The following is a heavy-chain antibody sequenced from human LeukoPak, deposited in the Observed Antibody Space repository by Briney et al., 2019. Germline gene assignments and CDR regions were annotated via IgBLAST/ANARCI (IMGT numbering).Heavy chain of an antibody. V-gene: IGHV4-4*02. CDR3: ARGGSYGFDLFEPGHFDY. CDR2: IYHSGST. Sequence: SGTLSLTCAVSGGSISSSDWWSWVRQPPGKGLEWIGEIYHSGSTNYNPSLKSRVTISVDTSKNQFSLKLSSVTAADTAVYYCARGGSYGFDLFEPGHFDYWGQGTLVTVSS. J-gene: IGHJ4*02. D-gene: IGHD1-26*01. CDR1: GGSISSSDW.